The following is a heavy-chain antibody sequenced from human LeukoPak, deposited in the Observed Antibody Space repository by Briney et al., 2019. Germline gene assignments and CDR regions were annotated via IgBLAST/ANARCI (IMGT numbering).Heavy chain of an antibody. CDR3: ARGWKIQLWVLFDP. CDR1: GGTFSSYA. CDR2: IIPIFGTA. D-gene: IGHD5-18*01. V-gene: IGHV1-69*06. J-gene: IGHJ5*02. Sequence: ASVNVSCKASGGTFSSYAISWVRQAPGQGLEWMGGIIPIFGTANYAQKFQGRVTITADKSTSTAYMELSSLRSEDTAVYYCARGWKIQLWVLFDPWGQGTLVTVSS.